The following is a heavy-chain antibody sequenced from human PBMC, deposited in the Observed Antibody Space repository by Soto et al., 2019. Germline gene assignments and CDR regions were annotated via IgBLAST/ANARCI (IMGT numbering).Heavy chain of an antibody. J-gene: IGHJ6*02. Sequence: QVQLVQSGAEVKKPGASVKVSCKASGYTFTGYYMHWVRQAPGQGLEWMGWINPNSGGTNYAQKFHGRVTMTRDTSISTAYMELSRLRSDDTAVYYCARGRYFDIDPDLFGMDVWGQGTTVTVSS. V-gene: IGHV1-2*02. D-gene: IGHD3-9*01. CDR3: ARGRYFDIDPDLFGMDV. CDR2: INPNSGGT. CDR1: GYTFTGYY.